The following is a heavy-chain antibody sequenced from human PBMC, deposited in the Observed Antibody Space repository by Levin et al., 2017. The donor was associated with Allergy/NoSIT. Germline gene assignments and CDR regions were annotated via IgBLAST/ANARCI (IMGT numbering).Heavy chain of an antibody. J-gene: IGHJ6*02. V-gene: IGHV1-46*01. CDR2: INPSDGST. CDR1: GYTFTIYY. CDR3: ARGSSSSYYYYSMDV. Sequence: GGSLRLSCKASGYTFTIYYLHWVRQAPGQGLEWMGIINPSDGSTNYAQKFQGRVTMTRDTSTGTVYMGLTSLRSEDTAVYYCARGSSSSYYYYSMDVWGQGTTVTVSS. D-gene: IGHD6-6*01.